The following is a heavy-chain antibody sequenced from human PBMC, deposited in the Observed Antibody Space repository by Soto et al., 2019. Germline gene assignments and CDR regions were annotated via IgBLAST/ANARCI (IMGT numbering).Heavy chain of an antibody. CDR2: INPNSGGT. J-gene: IGHJ4*02. CDR1: GYTFTGYY. CDR3: ARDNWDGWEIDY. D-gene: IGHD1-26*01. V-gene: IGHV1-2*02. Sequence: QVQLVQSGAEVKKPGASVKVSCKASGYTFTGYYMHWVRQAPGQGLAWMGWINPNSGGTNYAQKFQGRVPMTRDTSVSTAYMELSRLRSDDPAVYYCARDNWDGWEIDYWGQGTLVTVSS.